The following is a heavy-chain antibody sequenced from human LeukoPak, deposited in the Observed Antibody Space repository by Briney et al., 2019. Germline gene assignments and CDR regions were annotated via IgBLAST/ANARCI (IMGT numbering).Heavy chain of an antibody. J-gene: IGHJ6*03. CDR1: GYSFTSYW. CDR3: ARSPPAYCSGGSCYSGYYYMDV. V-gene: IGHV5-51*01. D-gene: IGHD2-15*01. CDR2: IYPGDSDT. Sequence: AESLKISCKGSGYSFTSYWIGWVRQMPGKGLEGMGIIYPGDSDTRYSPSFQGHVTISADKSISTAYLQWSSLKTSDTAMYYCARSPPAYCSGGSCYSGYYYMDVWGKGTTVTVSS.